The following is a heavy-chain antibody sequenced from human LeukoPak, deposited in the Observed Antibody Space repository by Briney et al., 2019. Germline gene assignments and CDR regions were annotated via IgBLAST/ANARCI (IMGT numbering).Heavy chain of an antibody. CDR1: GFTFDDYA. J-gene: IGHJ6*02. CDR3: AKNVKRREYYYYGMDV. CDR2: ISWNSGSI. D-gene: IGHD1-26*01. V-gene: IGHV3-9*01. Sequence: PGRSLRLSCAASGFTFDDYAMHWVRHAPGRGLEWVSGISWNSGSIDYADSVKGRFTISRDNAKNSLYLQMNSLRAEDTVLYYCAKNVKRREYYYYGMDVWGQGTTVTVSS.